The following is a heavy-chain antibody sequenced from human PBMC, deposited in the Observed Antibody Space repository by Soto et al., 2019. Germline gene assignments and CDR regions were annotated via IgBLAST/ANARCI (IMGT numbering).Heavy chain of an antibody. J-gene: IGHJ6*03. CDR1: GGSIRSYC. D-gene: IGHD3-16*01. Sequence: SETLSLTYTVSGGSIRSYCWTWIRQPPGGGLEWIGSIYNSGTTYYNPSLKSRVTISVDTSKNQFSLKLSSVTAADTAVYYCARLYVGYYMDVWGKGTTVTVSS. V-gene: IGHV4-4*08. CDR3: ARLYVGYYMDV. CDR2: IYNSGTT.